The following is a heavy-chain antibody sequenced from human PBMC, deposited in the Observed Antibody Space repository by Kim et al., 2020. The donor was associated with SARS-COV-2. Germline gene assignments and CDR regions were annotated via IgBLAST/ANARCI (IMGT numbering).Heavy chain of an antibody. CDR1: GFTFSSYG. V-gene: IGHV3-30*18. Sequence: GGSLRLSCAASGFTFSSYGMHWVRQAPGKGLEWVAVIAYDGSNKYNADSVKGRFTISKANSKTTLYLQMNSLRAEDTAVYDCAKDGYGGYCTNGVCYTLAYSGQGTLVSVSS. CDR2: IAYDGSNK. J-gene: IGHJ4*02. D-gene: IGHD2-8*01. CDR3: AKDGYGGYCTNGVCYTLAY.